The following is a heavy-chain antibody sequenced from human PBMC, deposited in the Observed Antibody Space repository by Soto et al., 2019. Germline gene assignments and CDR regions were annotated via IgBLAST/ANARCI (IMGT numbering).Heavy chain of an antibody. Sequence: QVQLVESGGTLVKPGGSLRLSCAASGFFFSDYYLSWIRQAPGKGLECVAYISGTGDTKYYADSVEGRFTISRDNPKSSLYLQMNSLSDDDTAVYYCGKERRGSGWFVCNFWGQGVLVTVSS. CDR1: GFFFSDYY. D-gene: IGHD6-19*01. CDR2: ISGTGDTK. V-gene: IGHV3-11*01. J-gene: IGHJ4*02. CDR3: GKERRGSGWFVCNF.